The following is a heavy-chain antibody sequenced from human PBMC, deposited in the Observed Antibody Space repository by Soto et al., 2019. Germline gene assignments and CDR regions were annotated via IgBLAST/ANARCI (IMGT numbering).Heavy chain of an antibody. J-gene: IGHJ4*02. CDR1: GGSISSNY. CDR3: ARYRREAVAGYTLDN. CDR2: VYNSGST. V-gene: IGHV4-59*01. Sequence: SETLSLTCTVSGGSISSNYWTWIRQPPGKGLEWIGYVYNSGSTKYNPSLKGLVTISEDTSKSQFSLKVNSMTAADTAVYYCARYRREAVAGYTLDNWGQGILVTVSS. D-gene: IGHD6-13*01.